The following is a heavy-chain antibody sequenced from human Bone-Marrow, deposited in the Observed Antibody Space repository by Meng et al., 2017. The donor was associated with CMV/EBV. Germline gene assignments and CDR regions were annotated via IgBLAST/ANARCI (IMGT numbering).Heavy chain of an antibody. CDR1: GYTFTSYY. CDR2: INPSGGST. J-gene: IGHJ3*02. CDR3: SRVKRSVDAFDS. Sequence: ASVKVSCKASGYTFTSYYMHWVRQAPGQGLEWMGIINPSGGSTSYAQKFQGRVTMTRNTSISTAYMELSSPRSEDTAVYYCSRVKRSVDAFDSWGQGTMVTVSS. V-gene: IGHV1-46*01. D-gene: IGHD4-17*01.